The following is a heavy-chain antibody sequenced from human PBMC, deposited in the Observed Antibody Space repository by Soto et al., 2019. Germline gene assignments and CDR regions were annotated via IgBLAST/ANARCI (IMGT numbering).Heavy chain of an antibody. CDR3: ARGSAFIGLDY. D-gene: IGHD1-26*01. V-gene: IGHV3-21*01. J-gene: IGHJ4*02. Sequence: PGGSLRLSCAVSGFIFSRYSMNWVRQAPGKGLEWVSSIGTSGSYIYDTDSVKGRFTISRDNTKDSLYLQMNSLRAEDTAIYYCARGSAFIGLDYWGQGTPVTDSS. CDR1: GFIFSRYS. CDR2: IGTSGSYI.